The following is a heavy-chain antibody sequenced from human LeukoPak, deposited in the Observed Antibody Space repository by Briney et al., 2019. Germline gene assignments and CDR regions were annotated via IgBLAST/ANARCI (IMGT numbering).Heavy chain of an antibody. V-gene: IGHV1-2*02. CDR1: GYTFTGYY. D-gene: IGHD4-17*01. CDR2: INPKSGGT. Sequence: GASVNLSCKASGYTFTGYYMHWVRQAPGQGLEWMGWINPKSGGTNYAQKFQGRVTMPRDTSISTAYMELSRLRSDDTAVYYCAIATGAYRSWAYYYMDVWGKGTTVTVP. CDR3: AIATGAYRSWAYYYMDV. J-gene: IGHJ6*03.